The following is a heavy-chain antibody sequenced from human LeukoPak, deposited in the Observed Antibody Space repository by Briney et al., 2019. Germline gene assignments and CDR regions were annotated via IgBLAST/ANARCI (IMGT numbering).Heavy chain of an antibody. Sequence: SETLSLTCTVSGYSISSGYYWGWIRQPPGKGLEWIGSIYHSGSTYYNPSLKSRVTISVDTSKNQFSLKLSSVTAADTAVYYCARNYYYDSSGYYGASGIGYWGQGTLVTVSS. D-gene: IGHD3-22*01. CDR2: IYHSGST. V-gene: IGHV4-38-2*02. CDR1: GYSISSGYY. J-gene: IGHJ4*02. CDR3: ARNYYYDSSGYYGASGIGY.